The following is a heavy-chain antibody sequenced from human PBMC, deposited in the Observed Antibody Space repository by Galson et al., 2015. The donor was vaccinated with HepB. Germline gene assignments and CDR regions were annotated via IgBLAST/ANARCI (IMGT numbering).Heavy chain of an antibody. CDR2: IIPILGIA. Sequence: SVKVSCKASGGTFSSYAISWVRQAPGQGLEWMGRIIPILGIANYAQKFQGRVTITADKSTSTAYMELSSLRSEDTAVYYCASDTNYYDSSGGLYWGQGTLVTVSS. J-gene: IGHJ4*02. V-gene: IGHV1-69*04. CDR3: ASDTNYYDSSGGLY. D-gene: IGHD3-22*01. CDR1: GGTFSSYA.